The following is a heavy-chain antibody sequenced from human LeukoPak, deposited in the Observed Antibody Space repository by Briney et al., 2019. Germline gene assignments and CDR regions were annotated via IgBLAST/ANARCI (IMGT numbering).Heavy chain of an antibody. J-gene: IGHJ4*02. CDR1: GYSFTTHW. Sequence: GESLKISRKGSGYSFTTHWIGWVRQMPGKGLQWMGLIYPGYSDARYSPSFQGQVTISADKSISTAYLQWSNLKASDTGIYYCARTYSSSPYFFDYWGQGTLVTVSS. V-gene: IGHV5-51*03. CDR3: ARTYSSSPYFFDY. CDR2: IYPGYSDA. D-gene: IGHD6-13*01.